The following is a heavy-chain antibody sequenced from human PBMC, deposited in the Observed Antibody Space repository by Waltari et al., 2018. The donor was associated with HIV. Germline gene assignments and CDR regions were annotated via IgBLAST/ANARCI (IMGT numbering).Heavy chain of an antibody. V-gene: IGHV3-53*01. CDR2: IYSGGST. CDR3: ARGFGCGGDCYYFDY. CDR1: GFSVSRHY. D-gene: IGHD2-21*02. Sequence: EVQLVESGGGLIQPGGSLRLACAASGFSVSRHYLSWARQAPGKGLEWVSVIYSGGSTYYADSVKGRFTISRDNSKNTLYLQMNSLRAEDTAVYYCARGFGCGGDCYYFDYWGQGTLVTVSS. J-gene: IGHJ4*02.